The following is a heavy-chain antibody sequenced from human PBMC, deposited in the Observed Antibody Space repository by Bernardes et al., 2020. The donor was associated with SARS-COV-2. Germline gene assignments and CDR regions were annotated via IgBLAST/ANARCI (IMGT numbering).Heavy chain of an antibody. D-gene: IGHD6-19*01. J-gene: IGHJ4*02. CDR2: ITQSGST. CDR1: GGSLSVYY. CDR3: ARRPSVAVDY. V-gene: IGHV4-34*01. Sequence: LSITCTVYGGSLSVYYWTCIRQPPVRGLESIGDITQSGSTNYNASLKSRVTVSVDTSKNHFSLKLSSVTAADTAVYYCARRPSVAVDYWGQGTLVTVSS.